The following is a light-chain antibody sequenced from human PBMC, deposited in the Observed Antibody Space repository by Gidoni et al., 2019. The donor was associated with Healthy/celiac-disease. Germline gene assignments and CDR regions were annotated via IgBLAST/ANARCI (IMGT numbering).Light chain of an antibody. CDR1: SSDVGGYNY. CDR2: DVS. V-gene: IGLV2-14*01. Sequence: QSALTQPASVSESPGQSITISCPGTSSDVGGYNYVPWYQQHPGKAPKLMIYDVSNRPSGVSNRFSGSKSGNTASLTISGLQAEDEADYYCSSYTSSSTLDVVFGGGTKLTVL. CDR3: SSYTSSSTLDVV. J-gene: IGLJ2*01.